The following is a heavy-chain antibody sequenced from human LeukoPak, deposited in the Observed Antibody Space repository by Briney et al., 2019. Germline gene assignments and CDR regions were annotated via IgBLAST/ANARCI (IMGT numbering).Heavy chain of an antibody. CDR2: FYTSGST. V-gene: IGHV4-61*02. J-gene: IGHJ2*01. CDR3: ARLRGYSGNDPYWYFDL. CDR1: GGSISSGDYY. Sequence: SETLSLTCTVSGGSISSGDYYWSWVRQPAGEGLEWIGRFYTSGSTDYSPSLKSRVTILVDTSKNQFSLELNSVTAADTAVYYCARLRGYSGNDPYWYFDLWGRGTLVTVSS. D-gene: IGHD5-12*01.